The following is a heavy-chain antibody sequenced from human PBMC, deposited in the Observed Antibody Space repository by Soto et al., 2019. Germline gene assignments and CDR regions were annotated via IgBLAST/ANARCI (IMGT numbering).Heavy chain of an antibody. CDR3: ARDPRAGGDYYYGMDV. CDR1: GFTFSSYA. D-gene: IGHD3-16*01. J-gene: IGHJ6*02. CDR2: ISYDGRNK. V-gene: IGHV3-30*04. Sequence: QVHLVESGGGVVQPGKSLRLSCVGSGFTFSSYAIHWVRQAPGKGLEWVAVISYDGRNKYYVDSVKGRFSISRDNSKNTLFLQMNSLRVEDTAVYSCARDPRAGGDYYYGMDVWGQGTAVTVSS.